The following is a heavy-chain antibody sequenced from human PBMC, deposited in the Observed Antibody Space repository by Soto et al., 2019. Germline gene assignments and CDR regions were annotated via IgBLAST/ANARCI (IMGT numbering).Heavy chain of an antibody. V-gene: IGHV4-34*01. Sequence: SETLSLTCAVYGGSFSGYYWSWIRQPPGKGLEWIGEINHSGSTNYNPSLKSRVTISVDTSKNQFSLKRSSVTAADTAVYYCARGQGVRGVIGAFDIWGQGTMVTVSS. CDR1: GGSFSGYY. D-gene: IGHD3-10*01. CDR3: ARGQGVRGVIGAFDI. CDR2: INHSGST. J-gene: IGHJ3*02.